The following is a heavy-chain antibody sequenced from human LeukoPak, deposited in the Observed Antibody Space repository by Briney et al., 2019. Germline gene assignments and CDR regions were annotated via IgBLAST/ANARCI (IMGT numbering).Heavy chain of an antibody. V-gene: IGHV3-23*01. J-gene: IGHJ4*02. CDR1: GFSFNSYA. D-gene: IGHD4-17*01. Sequence: GGSLRLSCAASGFSFNSYAMNWVRQAPGKGLEWVSAISGSSSSTYYADSVKGRFTISRDNSKNTLYLQMNSLRAEDTAVYYCAKDKFTVTTFFDYWGQGTLVTVSS. CDR3: AKDKFTVTTFFDY. CDR2: ISGSSSST.